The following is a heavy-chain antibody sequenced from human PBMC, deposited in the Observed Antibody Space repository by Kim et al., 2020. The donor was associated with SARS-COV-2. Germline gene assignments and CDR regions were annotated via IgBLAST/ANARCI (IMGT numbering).Heavy chain of an antibody. V-gene: IGHV4-31*11. J-gene: IGHJ2*01. CDR1: GDPISETGSY. CDR2: IHRSGSA. D-gene: IGHD3-10*02. CDR3: ARLVRGVPPMYYYVDL. Sequence: SETLSLTCVVSGDPISETGSYWSWIRQSPENGLQWIASIHRSGSAFYLPSLMSRATISIDPSVNRFSLKLRSVTAADTAIYYCARLVRGVPPMYYYVDLWGRGTLVPVSS.